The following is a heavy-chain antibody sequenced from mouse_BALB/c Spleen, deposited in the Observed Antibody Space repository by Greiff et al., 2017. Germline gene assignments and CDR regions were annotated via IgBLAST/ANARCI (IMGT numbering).Heavy chain of an antibody. V-gene: IGHV1-80*01. CDR3: ARYDYPAWFAY. CDR1: GYAFSSYW. J-gene: IGHJ3*01. Sequence: VQVVESGAELVRPGSSVKISCKASGYAFSSYWMNWVKQRPGQGLEWIGQIYPGDGDTNYNGKFKGKATLTADKSSSTAYMQLSSLTSEDSAVYFCARYDYPAWFAYWGQGTLVTVSA. CDR2: IYPGDGDT. D-gene: IGHD2-4*01.